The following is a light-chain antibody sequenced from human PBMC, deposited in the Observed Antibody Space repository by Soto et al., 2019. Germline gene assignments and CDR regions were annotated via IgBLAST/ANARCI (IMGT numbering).Light chain of an antibody. CDR3: QQYNNWPPIT. Sequence: DIVMTQSPATLSVSAGERATLSCRASQSVSSNLAWYQQKPGQAPRLLIYGASTRAPGIPARFSGSGSGTELTLTISSLQSEDFAVYYCQQYNNWPPITFGQGTRLEIK. CDR2: GAS. CDR1: QSVSSN. V-gene: IGKV3-15*01. J-gene: IGKJ5*01.